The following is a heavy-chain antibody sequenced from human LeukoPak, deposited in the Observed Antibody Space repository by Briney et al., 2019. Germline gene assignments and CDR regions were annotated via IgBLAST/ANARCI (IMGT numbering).Heavy chain of an antibody. CDR3: AKNGMRDSGSYQWGFDY. V-gene: IGHV3-23*01. D-gene: IGHD1-26*01. Sequence: GGSLRLSCATSGFTFSSYAMSWVRQAPGKGLEWVSAISGSGGSTYYADSVKGRFTISRDNSKNTLYPQMSSLRAEDTAVYYCAKNGMRDSGSYQWGFDYWGQGTLVTVSS. CDR1: GFTFSSYA. CDR2: ISGSGGST. J-gene: IGHJ4*02.